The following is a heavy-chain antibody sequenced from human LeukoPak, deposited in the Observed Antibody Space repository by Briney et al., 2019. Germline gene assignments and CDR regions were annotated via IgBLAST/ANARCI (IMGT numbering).Heavy chain of an antibody. J-gene: IGHJ6*03. CDR2: INPNSGST. CDR1: GYTFTGYY. D-gene: IGHD2-21*02. V-gene: IGHV1-46*01. Sequence: GASVKVSCKASGYTFTGYYMHWVRQAPGQGLEWMGWINPNSGSTSYAQKFQGRVTMTRDMSTSTVYMELSSLRSEDTAVYYCARAVGDYYYYYYMDVWGKGTTVTVSS. CDR3: ARAVGDYYYYYYMDV.